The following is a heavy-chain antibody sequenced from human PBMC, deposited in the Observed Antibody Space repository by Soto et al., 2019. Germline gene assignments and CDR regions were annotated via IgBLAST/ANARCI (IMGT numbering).Heavy chain of an antibody. CDR2: IYYSGST. J-gene: IGHJ6*03. V-gene: IGHV4-31*03. CDR1: GGSISSGGYY. CDR3: ASQSGAYYNILTGYSPAYYYMDV. Sequence: SETLSLTCTVSGGSISSGGYYWSWIRQHPGKGLEWIGYIYYSGSTYYNPSLKSRVTISVDTSKNQFSLKLSSVTAADTAVYYCASQSGAYYNILTGYSPAYYYMDVWGKGTTVTVSS. D-gene: IGHD3-9*01.